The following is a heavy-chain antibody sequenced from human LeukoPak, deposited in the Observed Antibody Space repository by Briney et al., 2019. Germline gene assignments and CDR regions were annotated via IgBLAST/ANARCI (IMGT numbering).Heavy chain of an antibody. V-gene: IGHV3-11*04. CDR3: ARDNDRKDDS. D-gene: IGHD1-1*01. CDR2: ISSSGSTR. CDR1: GFAFSDYY. Sequence: AGSLRLSCAASGFAFSDYYINWIRQAPGKGLEWVSYISSSGSTRYYADSVKGRFTISRDNAKNSLYLQMNSLRAEDTAVYYCARDNDRKDDSWGQGTLVTVSS. J-gene: IGHJ4*02.